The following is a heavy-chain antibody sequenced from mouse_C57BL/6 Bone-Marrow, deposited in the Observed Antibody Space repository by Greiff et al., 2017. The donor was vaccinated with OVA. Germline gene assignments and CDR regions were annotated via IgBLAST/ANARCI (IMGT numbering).Heavy chain of an antibody. D-gene: IGHD3-2*02. Sequence: QVQLQQPGAELVKPGASVKMSCKASGYTFTSYWITWVKQRPGQGLEWIGDIYPGSGSTNYNEKFKSKATLTVDTSSSTAYMQLSSLTSEDSAVYYGAREGQLRLLSWFAYWGQGTLVTVSA. CDR2: IYPGSGST. J-gene: IGHJ3*01. V-gene: IGHV1-55*01. CDR1: GYTFTSYW. CDR3: AREGQLRLLSWFAY.